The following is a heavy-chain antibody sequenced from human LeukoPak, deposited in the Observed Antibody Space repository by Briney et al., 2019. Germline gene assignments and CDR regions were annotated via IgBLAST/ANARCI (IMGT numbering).Heavy chain of an antibody. CDR3: ARGNYGSGSYYNKNWFDP. CDR2: ISSTSNTI. CDR1: GFTFSSYS. J-gene: IGHJ5*02. D-gene: IGHD3-10*01. Sequence: QPGGSLRLSCAASGFTFSSYSMNWVRQAPGKGLEWVSYISSTSNTIYYADSVKGRLTISRDNAKNSLYLQINSLRDEDTAVYYCARGNYGSGSYYNKNWFDPWGQGTLVTVSS. V-gene: IGHV3-48*02.